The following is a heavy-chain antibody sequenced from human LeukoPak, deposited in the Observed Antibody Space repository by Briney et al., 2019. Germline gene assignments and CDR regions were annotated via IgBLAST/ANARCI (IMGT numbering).Heavy chain of an antibody. Sequence: ASVKVSCTASGYTFTGYYMHWVRQAPGQGLEWMGWINPNSGGTNYAQKFQGRVTMTRDSSISTAYMELSRLRSDDTAVYYCARRAVTRYVDYWGQGTLVTVSS. CDR2: INPNSGGT. J-gene: IGHJ4*02. D-gene: IGHD4-17*01. V-gene: IGHV1-2*02. CDR1: GYTFTGYY. CDR3: ARRAVTRYVDY.